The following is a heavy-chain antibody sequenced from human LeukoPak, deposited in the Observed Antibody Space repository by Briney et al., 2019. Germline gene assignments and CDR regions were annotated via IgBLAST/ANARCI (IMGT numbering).Heavy chain of an antibody. V-gene: IGHV3-30*18. Sequence: GGSLRLSCAASGFTFSSYGMHWVRQAPGKGLEWVAVISSDGRDKYYADSVKGRLTISRDNSKNTMYLQMNSLRDEDTAVYYCAKGSATTVVTIDYWGQGTLVTVSS. CDR2: ISSDGRDK. CDR3: AKGSATTVVTIDY. D-gene: IGHD4-23*01. J-gene: IGHJ4*02. CDR1: GFTFSSYG.